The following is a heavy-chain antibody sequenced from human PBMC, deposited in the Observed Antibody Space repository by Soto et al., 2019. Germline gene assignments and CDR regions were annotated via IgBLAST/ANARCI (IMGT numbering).Heavy chain of an antibody. CDR3: VHPRSTVQIPPT. D-gene: IGHD4-17*01. CDR1: GFTFSSYG. J-gene: IGHJ5*02. CDR2: IWYDGSNK. Sequence: PGGSLRLSCAASGFTFSSYGMHWVRQAPGKGLEWVAVIWYDGSNKYYAGSVKGRFTISRDNSKNTLYHQMSSLRAVDTAVYYCVHPRSTVQIPPTWGQGTLVTVSS. V-gene: IGHV3-33*01.